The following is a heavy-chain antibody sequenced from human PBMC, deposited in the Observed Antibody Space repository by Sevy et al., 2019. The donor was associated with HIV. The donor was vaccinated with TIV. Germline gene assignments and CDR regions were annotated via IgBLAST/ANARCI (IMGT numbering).Heavy chain of an antibody. J-gene: IGHJ4*02. V-gene: IGHV5-51*01. CDR1: GFSFSTHW. D-gene: IGHD6-19*01. CDR2: IYPGDSDT. Sequence: GESLKISCKASGFSFSTHWIGWVRQMPGKGLEWVGIIYPGDSDTRYSPSFQGQVTISADKSISTAYLQWGSLKTSDNAMFYCASHPPPPAVAGFDYWGQGTLVTVSS. CDR3: ASHPPPPAVAGFDY.